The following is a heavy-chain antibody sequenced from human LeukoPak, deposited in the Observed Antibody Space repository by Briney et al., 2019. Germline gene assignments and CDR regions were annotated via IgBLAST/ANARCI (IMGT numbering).Heavy chain of an antibody. Sequence: TGGSLRLSCAASGFTFSSYAMHWVRQAPGKGLEWVAVISYDGSNKYYADSVKGRFTISRDNSKNTLYLQMNSLRAEDTAVYYCARSLDGYSLFDYWGQGTLVTVSS. J-gene: IGHJ4*02. D-gene: IGHD5-24*01. CDR1: GFTFSSYA. CDR3: ARSLDGYSLFDY. V-gene: IGHV3-30*14. CDR2: ISYDGSNK.